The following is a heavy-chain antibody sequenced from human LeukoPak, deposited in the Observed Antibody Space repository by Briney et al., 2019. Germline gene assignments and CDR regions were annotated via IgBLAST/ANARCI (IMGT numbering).Heavy chain of an antibody. J-gene: IGHJ4*02. CDR1: GFTFSTYA. CDR2: IPYDGSNK. V-gene: IGHV3-30*04. CDR3: ARAEGYGGELDS. Sequence: GGSLRLSCAASGFTFSTYAMHWVRQAPSKGLEWVAVIPYDGSNKYYADSVKGRFTISRENSKNRLYLQMNSLRAEDTAVYYCARAEGYGGELDSWGQGTLVTVSS. D-gene: IGHD4-23*01.